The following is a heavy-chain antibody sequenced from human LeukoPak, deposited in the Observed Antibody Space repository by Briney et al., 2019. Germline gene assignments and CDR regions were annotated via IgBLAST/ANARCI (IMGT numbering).Heavy chain of an antibody. J-gene: IGHJ4*02. CDR1: GFTFGVYE. D-gene: IGHD2-2*01. CDR3: AGGFNYAFDY. V-gene: IGHV3-48*03. Sequence: GASLRLSCAASGFTFGVYEMNWVRQAPGKGLEWFSYITSGGGTIYYADSVKGRFTISRDNAKNSLYLQMNSLRADDTATYYCAGGFNYAFDYWGQGTLVTVS. CDR2: ITSGGGTI.